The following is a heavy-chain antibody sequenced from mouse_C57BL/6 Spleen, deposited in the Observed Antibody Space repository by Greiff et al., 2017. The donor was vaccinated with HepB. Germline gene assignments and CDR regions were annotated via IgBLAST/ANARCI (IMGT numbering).Heavy chain of an antibody. CDR1: GFTFSDYG. CDR3: ARLGAGKDYFDY. J-gene: IGHJ2*01. Sequence: EVNVVESGGGLVQPGGSLKLSCAASGFTFSDYGMAWVRQAPRKGPEWVAFISNLAYSIYYADTVTGRFTISRENAKNTLYLEMSSLRSEDTAMYYCARLGAGKDYFDYWGQGTTLTVSS. V-gene: IGHV5-15*01. D-gene: IGHD4-1*01. CDR2: ISNLAYSI.